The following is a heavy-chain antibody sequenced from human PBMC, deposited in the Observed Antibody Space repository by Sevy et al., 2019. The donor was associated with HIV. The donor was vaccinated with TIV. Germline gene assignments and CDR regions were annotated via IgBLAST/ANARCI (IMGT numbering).Heavy chain of an antibody. D-gene: IGHD4-17*01. V-gene: IGHV3-15*01. Sequence: GGSLRLSCAASGFTFSNAWMSWVRQAPGKGLEWVGRIKSKTDGGTTDYAAPVKGRFTISRDDSKNTQYLQMNSLKTEDTAVYYCTTVLPSYGDYGAAFDIWGHGTMVTVSS. CDR3: TTVLPSYGDYGAAFDI. CDR2: IKSKTDGGTT. CDR1: GFTFSNAW. J-gene: IGHJ3*02.